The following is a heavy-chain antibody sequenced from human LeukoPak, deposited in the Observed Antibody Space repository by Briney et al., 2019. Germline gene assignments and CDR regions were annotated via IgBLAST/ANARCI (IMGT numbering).Heavy chain of an antibody. J-gene: IGHJ4*02. Sequence: SETLSFTCTVSGSSISSGSYYWSWMRQPAGKGLEWIGRIYTSGSTNYNPSLKSRVTISLDTSKHQFSLKLNSVTAADTAVYYCARRGGVDYWGQGTLVTVSS. CDR3: ARRGGVDY. CDR1: GSSISSGSYY. D-gene: IGHD3-10*01. CDR2: IYTSGST. V-gene: IGHV4-61*02.